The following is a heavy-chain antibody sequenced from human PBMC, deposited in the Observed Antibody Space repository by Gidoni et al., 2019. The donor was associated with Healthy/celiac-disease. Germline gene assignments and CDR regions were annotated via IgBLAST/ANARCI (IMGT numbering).Heavy chain of an antibody. V-gene: IGHV2-5*02. CDR3: AHSGGLLAARPWGY. J-gene: IGHJ4*02. D-gene: IGHD6-6*01. CDR1: GCSLSTSGVG. Sequence: QITLKASGPTLVKPTQTLTLTCTFSGCSLSTSGVGVGWIRQPPGKALEWLALIYWDDDKRYSPSLKSRLTITKDTSKNQVVLTMTNMDPVDTATYYCAHSGGLLAARPWGYWGQGTLVTVSS. CDR2: IYWDDDK.